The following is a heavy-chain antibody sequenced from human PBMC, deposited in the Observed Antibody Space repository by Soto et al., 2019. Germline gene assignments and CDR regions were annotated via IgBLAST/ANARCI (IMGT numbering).Heavy chain of an antibody. D-gene: IGHD5-18*01. CDR2: ISWNSGSI. CDR1: GFTFDDYA. J-gene: IGHJ4*02. V-gene: IGHV3-9*01. Sequence: GGSLRLSCAASGFTFDDYAMHWVRQAPGKGLEWVSGISWNSGSIGYADSVKGRFTISRDNAKNSLYLQMNSLRAEDTALYYCAKDTGYSYGYYFDYWGQGTLVTVYS. CDR3: AKDTGYSYGYYFDY.